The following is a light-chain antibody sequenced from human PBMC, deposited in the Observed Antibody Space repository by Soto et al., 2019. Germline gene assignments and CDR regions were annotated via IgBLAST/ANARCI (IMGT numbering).Light chain of an antibody. CDR3: LHHGSSLWT. CDR2: SVS. J-gene: IGKJ1*01. V-gene: IGKV3-20*01. Sequence: EIVMTQSPATLSVSPGERATLSCRASQTVSSNLAWYQQKPGQAPRLLIYSVSSRATGIPDRFSGSGSGTDFTLTISRLEPEDFAMYYCLHHGSSLWTFGQGTKVDI. CDR1: QTVSSN.